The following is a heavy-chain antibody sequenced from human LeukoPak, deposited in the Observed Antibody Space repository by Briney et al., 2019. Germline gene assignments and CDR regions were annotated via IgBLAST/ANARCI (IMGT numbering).Heavy chain of an antibody. V-gene: IGHV4-34*01. Sequence: SETLSLTCAVYGGSFSHYYWSWIRQPPGKGLEWIGEIDHRGSTNYNPSLKSRVTISVDTSKNQFSLKLTSVTAADTAVYYCARPRDCSSTTCSGPLDYWDQGTLVTVSS. CDR2: IDHRGST. CDR1: GGSFSHYY. CDR3: ARPRDCSSTTCSGPLDY. J-gene: IGHJ4*02. D-gene: IGHD2-2*01.